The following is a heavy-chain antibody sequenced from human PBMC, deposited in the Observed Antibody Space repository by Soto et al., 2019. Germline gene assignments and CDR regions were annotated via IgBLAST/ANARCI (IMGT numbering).Heavy chain of an antibody. Sequence: SVHVSLQSSVGTFRSYAISWVRQAPGQGLEWMGGIIPIFGTADYAQKFQGRVTITADESTSTAYMELSSLRSEDTAVYYCARARIAAAGDYYYYGMDVWGQGTTVTVSS. D-gene: IGHD6-13*01. CDR2: IIPIFGTA. J-gene: IGHJ6*02. CDR1: VGTFRSYA. CDR3: ARARIAAAGDYYYYGMDV. V-gene: IGHV1-69*13.